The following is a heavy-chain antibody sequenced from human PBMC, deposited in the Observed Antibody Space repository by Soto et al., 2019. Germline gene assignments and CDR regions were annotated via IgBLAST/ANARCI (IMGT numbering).Heavy chain of an antibody. CDR3: ARGEGPGLWFGGNGFDP. J-gene: IGHJ5*02. CDR1: GFTFSSYS. Sequence: GGSLRLSCAASGFTFSSYSMNWVRQAPGKGLEWVSSISSSSSYIYYADSVKGRFTISRDNAKNSLYLQMNSLRAEDTAVYYCARGEGPGLWFGGNGFDPWGQGTLVTVSS. D-gene: IGHD3-10*01. V-gene: IGHV3-21*01. CDR2: ISSSSSYI.